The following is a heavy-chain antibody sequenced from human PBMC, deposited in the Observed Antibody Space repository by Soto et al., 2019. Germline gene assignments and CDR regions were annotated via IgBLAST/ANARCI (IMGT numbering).Heavy chain of an antibody. Sequence: QVHLVQSGAEVKKPGASAKVSCKASGYTFTSYGITWVRQAPGQGLEWMGWISAHNGNTDDAQKLQGRVIVTRDTSTSTAYMELRSLRSDDTAVYYCARGRYGDYWGQGALVTVSS. D-gene: IGHD1-1*01. V-gene: IGHV1-18*01. CDR2: ISAHNGNT. CDR1: GYTFTSYG. CDR3: ARGRYGDY. J-gene: IGHJ4*02.